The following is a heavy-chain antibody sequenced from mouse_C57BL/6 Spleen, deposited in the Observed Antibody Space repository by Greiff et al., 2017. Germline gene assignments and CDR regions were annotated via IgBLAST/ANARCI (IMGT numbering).Heavy chain of an antibody. V-gene: IGHV1-50*01. CDR1: GYTFTSYW. CDR3: ARWGPLYLYFDV. Sequence: QVQLQQPGAELVKPGASVKLSCKASGYTFTSYWMQWVKQRPGQGLEWIGEIDPSDSYTNYNQKFKGKATLTVDTSSSTAYMQLSSLTSEDSAVYYCARWGPLYLYFDVWGTGTTVTVSS. CDR2: IDPSDSYT. J-gene: IGHJ1*03.